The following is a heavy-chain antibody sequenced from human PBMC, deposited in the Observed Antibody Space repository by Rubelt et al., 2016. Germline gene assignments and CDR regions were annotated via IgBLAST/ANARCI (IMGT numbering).Heavy chain of an antibody. CDR3: ARFFWRGPGRA. CDR1: GFTFGGYS. V-gene: IGHV3-48*04. J-gene: IGHJ5*02. CDR2: ISSSSSLI. D-gene: IGHD3-3*01. Sequence: VRPGGSLRLSCAASGFTFGGYSMNWLRQAPGKGLEWVSYISSSSSLIYYADSVKGRFTISRDNAKNSLYLQMNSLRAEDTAVYYCARFFWRGPGRAWGQGTLVTVSS.